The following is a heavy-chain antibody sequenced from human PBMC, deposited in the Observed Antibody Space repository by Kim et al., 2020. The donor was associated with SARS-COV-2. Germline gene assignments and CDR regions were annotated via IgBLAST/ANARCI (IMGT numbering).Heavy chain of an antibody. CDR1: GGTFSSYA. CDR3: AREVRAGRIAVAGTAFDP. V-gene: IGHV1-69*13. CDR2: IIPIFGTA. J-gene: IGHJ5*02. D-gene: IGHD6-19*01. Sequence: SVKVSCKASGGTFSSYAISWVRQAPGQGLEWMGGIIPIFGTANYAQKFQGRVTITADESTSTAYMELSSLRSEDTAVYYCAREVRAGRIAVAGTAFDPWGQGTLVTVSS.